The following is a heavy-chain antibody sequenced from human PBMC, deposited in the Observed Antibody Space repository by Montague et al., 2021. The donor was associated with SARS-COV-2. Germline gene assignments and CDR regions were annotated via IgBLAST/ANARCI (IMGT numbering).Heavy chain of an antibody. D-gene: IGHD3-22*01. CDR2: TS. J-gene: IGHJ4*01. Sequence: TSNYNPSLKSRVSISVDTSKNQLSLYLGSVTAADTAVYYCARGRQHFNMIVVVMTGGVYYFDYWGHGTLVTVSS. V-gene: IGHV4-34*01. CDR3: ARGRQHFNMIVVVMTGGVYYFDY.